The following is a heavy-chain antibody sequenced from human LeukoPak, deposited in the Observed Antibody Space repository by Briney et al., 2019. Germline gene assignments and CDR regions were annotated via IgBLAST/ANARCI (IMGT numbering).Heavy chain of an antibody. CDR2: ISSSSSTI. Sequence: PAGSLRLSCAASGFTFSSYSMNWVRQAPGKGLEWVSYISSSSSTIYYAYSVKGRFTISRDNAKNSLYLQMNSLRAEDTAVYYCATEYGSPFDYWGQGTLVTVSS. D-gene: IGHD5-24*01. CDR1: GFTFSSYS. V-gene: IGHV3-48*01. CDR3: ATEYGSPFDY. J-gene: IGHJ4*02.